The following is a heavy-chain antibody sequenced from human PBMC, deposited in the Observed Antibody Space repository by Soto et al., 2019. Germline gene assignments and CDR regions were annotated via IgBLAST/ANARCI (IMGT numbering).Heavy chain of an antibody. CDR2: IYYSGST. D-gene: IGHD3-22*01. J-gene: IGHJ4*02. CDR1: GGSISNYY. CDR3: ARAVKSTATLFDY. Sequence: QVQLQESGPGLVKPSETLSLTCTVSGGSISNYYWSWIRQPPGKGLEWIGYIYYSGSTKYNPSLKSRVTIPVDTSKNQFSLKLISVTAADTAVYYCARAVKSTATLFDYWGQGTLVTVSS. V-gene: IGHV4-59*01.